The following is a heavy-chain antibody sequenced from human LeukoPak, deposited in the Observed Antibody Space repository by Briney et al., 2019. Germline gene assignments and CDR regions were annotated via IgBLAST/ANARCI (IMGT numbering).Heavy chain of an antibody. J-gene: IGHJ6*03. CDR1: GGTFSSYA. Sequence: ASVKVSCKASGGTFSSYAISWVRQAPGQGLEWMGRIIPILGIANYAQKFQGRVTITADKSTSTAYMELSSLKSEDTAVYFCARGRITTRRGIRYYYMDVWGKGTTVTVSS. CDR2: IIPILGIA. CDR3: ARGRITTRRGIRYYYMDV. D-gene: IGHD3-3*01. V-gene: IGHV1-69*04.